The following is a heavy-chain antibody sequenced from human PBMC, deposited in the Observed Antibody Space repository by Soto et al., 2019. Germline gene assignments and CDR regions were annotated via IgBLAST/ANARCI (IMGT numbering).Heavy chain of an antibody. J-gene: IGHJ4*02. CDR1: GGSISNYY. CDR2: IYTDEDT. D-gene: IGHD3-22*01. V-gene: IGHV4-4*07. CDR3: VRYRIVFYVNGYPGGSSDF. Sequence: SETLSLTCTVSGGSISNYYWTWIRQSAGKGLEWIGRIYTDEDTKYNPSLKSRVGLSMYTSKNQFSLKLTSVTAADTAVYYCVRYRIVFYVNGYPGGSSDFWGQGTLVTVSS.